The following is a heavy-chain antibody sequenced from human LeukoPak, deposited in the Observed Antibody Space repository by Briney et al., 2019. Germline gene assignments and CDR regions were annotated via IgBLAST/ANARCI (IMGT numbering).Heavy chain of an antibody. D-gene: IGHD3-3*01. Sequence: PGGSLRLSCAASGFTFSSYSMNWVRQAPGKGLEWVSSIGSSSSYIYYADSVKGRFTISRDNAKNSLYLQMNSLRAEDTAVYYCARETFWSGYPFDYWGQGTLVTVSS. CDR2: IGSSSSYI. V-gene: IGHV3-21*01. J-gene: IGHJ4*02. CDR3: ARETFWSGYPFDY. CDR1: GFTFSSYS.